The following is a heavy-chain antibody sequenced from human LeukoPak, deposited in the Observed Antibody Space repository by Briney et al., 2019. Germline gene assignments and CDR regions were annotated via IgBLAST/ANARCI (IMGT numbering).Heavy chain of an antibody. CDR3: AKPRAMTTGVGRYFDL. D-gene: IGHD1-1*01. CDR1: GFTFTSYA. Sequence: GGSLRLSCAASGFTFTSYAMSWIRQAPGKGLEWVSAISGGGEDTYYPDSVKGRFTISRDNTKNTLYLQMNSLRAEDTAIYYCAKPRAMTTGVGRYFDLWGRGTLVTVSS. J-gene: IGHJ2*01. V-gene: IGHV3-23*01. CDR2: ISGGGEDT.